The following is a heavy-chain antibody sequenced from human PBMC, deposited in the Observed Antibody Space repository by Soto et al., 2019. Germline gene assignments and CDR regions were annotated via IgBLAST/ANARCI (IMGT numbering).Heavy chain of an antibody. J-gene: IGHJ5*01. Sequence: VHLVQSGSEVKRPGASVQISCKASGSTFTGRFMHWVRQAPGQGLEWLGWVNPNSGDTTYAPKFKDMVSLTRDTSTDTAFLDLRDLKEDDTAMYYCSLTGRGGSWGHGTPVTVSS. CDR3: SLTGRGGS. D-gene: IGHD3-16*01. CDR2: VNPNSGDT. CDR1: GSTFTGRF. V-gene: IGHV1-2*02.